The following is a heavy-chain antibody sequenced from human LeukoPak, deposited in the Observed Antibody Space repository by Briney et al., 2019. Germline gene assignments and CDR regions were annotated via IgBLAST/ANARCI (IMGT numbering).Heavy chain of an antibody. V-gene: IGHV1-24*01. Sequence: ASVKVSCKVSGYTLTELSMHWVRQAPGKGLEWMGGFDPEDGETSYAQKFQGRATMTRDTSTSTVYMELNSLRSEDTAVYYCARADYAVIRGDYYYYGMDVWGQGTTVTVSS. CDR2: FDPEDGET. J-gene: IGHJ6*02. CDR3: ARADYAVIRGDYYYYGMDV. D-gene: IGHD4/OR15-4a*01. CDR1: GYTLTELS.